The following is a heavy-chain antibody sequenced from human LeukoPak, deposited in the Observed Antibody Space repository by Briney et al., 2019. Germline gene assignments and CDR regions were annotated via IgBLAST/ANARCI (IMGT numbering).Heavy chain of an antibody. Sequence: SETLSLTCAVYGGSFSGYYWSWIRQPPGKGLEWIGWIHYNGRTNYNPSLKSRLTISVDTSRNKFSLNLGSATAADTALYYCARYSVADNKHFDVWGQGILVTVSS. D-gene: IGHD6-19*01. V-gene: IGHV4-59*08. CDR2: IHYNGRT. CDR3: ARYSVADNKHFDV. J-gene: IGHJ4*02. CDR1: GGSFSGYY.